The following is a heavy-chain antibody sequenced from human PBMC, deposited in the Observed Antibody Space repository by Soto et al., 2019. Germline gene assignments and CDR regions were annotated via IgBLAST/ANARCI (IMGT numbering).Heavy chain of an antibody. CDR2: MSWDAGSI. Sequence: HLVESGGGLVQPGRSLRLSCAASGFTFDDYAMHWVRQAPGKGLEWVSGMSWDAGSIAYADSVKGRFTVSRDNAKHTVHRKMNSMRPADTAFYYCVKDAHVEMAPTTVFDYWCQGTLVTVSS. V-gene: IGHV3-9*01. CDR1: GFTFDDYA. CDR3: VKDAHVEMAPTTVFDY. J-gene: IGHJ4*02. D-gene: IGHD4-4*01.